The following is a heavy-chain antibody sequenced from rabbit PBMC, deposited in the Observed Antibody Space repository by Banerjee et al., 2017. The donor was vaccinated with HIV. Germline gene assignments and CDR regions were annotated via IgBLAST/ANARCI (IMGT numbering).Heavy chain of an antibody. CDR3: ARGDISSGWDL. Sequence: QEQLEESGGDLVKPEGSLTLTCTASGFSFSNKYVMCWVRQAPGKGLEWIACIYTSSGSTYYATWAKGRFTISGTSSTTVTLQMTSLTAADTATYFCARGDISSGWDLWGPGTLVTVS. D-gene: IGHD1-1*01. CDR2: IYTSSGST. V-gene: IGHV1S45*01. CDR1: GFSFSNKYV. J-gene: IGHJ6*01.